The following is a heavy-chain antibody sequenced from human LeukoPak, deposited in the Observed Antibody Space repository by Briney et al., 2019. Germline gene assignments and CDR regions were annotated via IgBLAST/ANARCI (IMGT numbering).Heavy chain of an antibody. V-gene: IGHV1-18*01. D-gene: IGHD3-22*01. CDR1: GYTFTSYG. CDR2: ISAYNGNT. Sequence: ASVKVSCKASGYTFTSYGISWVRQAPGQGLEWMGWISAYNGNTNYAQKLQGRVTMTTDTSTSTAYMELRSLRSDDTAVYYCARSTDRYDSSGYSGYWGQGTLVTVSS. CDR3: ARSTDRYDSSGYSGY. J-gene: IGHJ4*02.